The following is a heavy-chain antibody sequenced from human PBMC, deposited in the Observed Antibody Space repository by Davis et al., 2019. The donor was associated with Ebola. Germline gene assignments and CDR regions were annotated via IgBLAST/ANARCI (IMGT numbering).Heavy chain of an antibody. D-gene: IGHD3-10*01. V-gene: IGHV1-18*04. J-gene: IGHJ4*02. CDR2: SSGYNGHT. CDR3: ARDYGNYYGSRTEFEY. Sequence: ASVKVSCKASGYTFTSYGISWVRQAPGQGLEWMGWSSGYNGHTNYAQKIQGRVTMTTDTSTSTAYMELRNLRSDDTAVYYCARDYGNYYGSRTEFEYWGQGTLVTVSS. CDR1: GYTFTSYG.